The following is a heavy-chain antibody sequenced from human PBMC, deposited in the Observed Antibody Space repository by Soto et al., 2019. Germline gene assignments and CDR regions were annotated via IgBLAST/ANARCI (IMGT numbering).Heavy chain of an antibody. CDR1: GGCISRYY. CDR2: IYYSGST. Sequence: SETLSLTCTVSGGCISRYYWSWVRQPPGKGLEWIGYIYYSGSTNYNPSLKSRVTISVDTSKNQFSLNLSSVTAADTAVYYCATLRDYFDPWGQGTLVTVSS. D-gene: IGHD4-17*01. V-gene: IGHV4-59*01. CDR3: ATLRDYFDP. J-gene: IGHJ5*02.